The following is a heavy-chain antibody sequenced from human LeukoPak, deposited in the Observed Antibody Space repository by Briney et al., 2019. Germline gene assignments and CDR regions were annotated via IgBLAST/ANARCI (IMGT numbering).Heavy chain of an antibody. J-gene: IGHJ5*02. D-gene: IGHD4-11*01. V-gene: IGHV4-30-4*01. CDR1: GGSISSGGYY. CDR2: IYYSGST. CDR3: ARAATTVTTDWFDP. Sequence: PSETLSLTCTVSGGSISSGGYYWSWIRQPPGKGLEWIGYIYYSGSTYYNPSLKSRVTISVDTSKNQFSLKLSSVTAADTAVYYCARAATTVTTDWFDPWGQGTLVTVSS.